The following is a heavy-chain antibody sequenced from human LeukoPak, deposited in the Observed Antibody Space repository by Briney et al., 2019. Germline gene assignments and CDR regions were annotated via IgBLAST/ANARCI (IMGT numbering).Heavy chain of an antibody. D-gene: IGHD3-22*01. CDR2: ITSSGTYI. V-gene: IGHV3-21*01. J-gene: IGHJ4*02. CDR3: AKDGRGSGYFPDY. CDR1: GFTFNNYN. Sequence: GGSLKLSCATSGFTFNNYNMNWVRQAPGRALEWVSSITSSGTYIFYADSVKGRFTISRDNAKNSLYLQMNSLGPEDTAVYYCAKDGRGSGYFPDYWGQGTLVTVSS.